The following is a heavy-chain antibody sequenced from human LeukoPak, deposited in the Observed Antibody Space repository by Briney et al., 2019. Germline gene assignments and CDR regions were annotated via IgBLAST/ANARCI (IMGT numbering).Heavy chain of an antibody. J-gene: IGHJ6*03. D-gene: IGHD3-16*01. CDR2: IRYDGSNK. CDR3: AKELDGGDYMDV. Sequence: GGSLRLSCAASGFTFSSYGMHWVRQAPGKGLEWVAFIRYDGSNKYYADSVKGRFTISRDNSKNTLYLRVNSLRAEDTAVYYCAKELDGGDYMDVWGKGTTVTVSS. V-gene: IGHV3-30*02. CDR1: GFTFSSYG.